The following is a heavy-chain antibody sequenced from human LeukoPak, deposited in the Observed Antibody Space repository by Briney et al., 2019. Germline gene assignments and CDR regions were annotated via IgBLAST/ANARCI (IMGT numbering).Heavy chain of an antibody. CDR2: IIPIFGTA. J-gene: IGHJ4*02. CDR1: GGTFSSYA. Sequence: SVKVSCKASGGTFSSYAISWVRQAPGQGLEWMGGIIPIFGTANYAQKFQGRVTITTDESTSTAYMELSSLRSEDTAVYYCARGPPSSGYYPYYFDYWGQGTLVTVSS. CDR3: ARGPPSSGYYPYYFDY. D-gene: IGHD3-22*01. V-gene: IGHV1-69*05.